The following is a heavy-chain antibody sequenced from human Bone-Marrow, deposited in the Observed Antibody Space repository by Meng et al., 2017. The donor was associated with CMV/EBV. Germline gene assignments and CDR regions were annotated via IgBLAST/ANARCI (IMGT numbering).Heavy chain of an antibody. CDR2: INHSGST. Sequence: ESLKISCAVYGGSFSGYYWSWIRQPPGKGLEWIGEINHSGSTNSNPSLKSRVTISVDTSKNQFSLKLSSVTAADTAVYYCARTIAAAGTGTFDYWGQGTLVTVSS. V-gene: IGHV4-34*01. CDR3: ARTIAAAGTGTFDY. CDR1: GGSFSGYY. D-gene: IGHD6-13*01. J-gene: IGHJ4*02.